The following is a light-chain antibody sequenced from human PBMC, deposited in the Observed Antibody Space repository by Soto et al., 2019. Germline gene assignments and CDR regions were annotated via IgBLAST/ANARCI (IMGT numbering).Light chain of an antibody. CDR3: CSYAGSYTFPVV. J-gene: IGLJ2*01. CDR2: DVS. V-gene: IGLV2-11*01. CDR1: SSDVGGYNY. Sequence: QSLLTQPRSVSGSPGQSVTISCTGTSSDVGGYNYVSWYQQHPGKAPKLMIYDVSKRPSGVPDRFSGSKSGNTASLTISGLQAEDEADYYCCSYAGSYTFPVVFGGGTKLTVL.